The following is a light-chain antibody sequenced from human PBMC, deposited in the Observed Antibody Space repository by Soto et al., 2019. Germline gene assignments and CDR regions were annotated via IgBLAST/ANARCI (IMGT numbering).Light chain of an antibody. CDR3: QSYDSSLSGKVV. J-gene: IGLJ2*01. Sequence: HSVLTQPPSVSGAPGQRVTISCTGSSSNIGAGYDVHWYQQLPGTAPKLLIYGNSNRPSGVPDRFSGSKSGTSASLAITGLQAEDEADYYCQSYDSSLSGKVVFGGGTKVTVL. CDR2: GNS. CDR1: SSNIGAGYD. V-gene: IGLV1-40*01.